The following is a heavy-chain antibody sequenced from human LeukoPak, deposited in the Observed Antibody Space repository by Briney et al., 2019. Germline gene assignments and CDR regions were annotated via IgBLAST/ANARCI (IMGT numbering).Heavy chain of an antibody. CDR2: ISGNGGST. CDR3: AKDRGRYFDWLYDF. CDR1: GFTFSKYG. D-gene: IGHD3-9*01. J-gene: IGHJ4*02. Sequence: PGGSLRLSCVASGFTFSKYGMNWVRQAPGKGLEWVSGISGNGGSTYYADSVKGRFTISRGNSKNTLYLLMNSLRAEDTAAYYCAKDRGRYFDWLYDFWGQGTLVTVSS. V-gene: IGHV3-23*01.